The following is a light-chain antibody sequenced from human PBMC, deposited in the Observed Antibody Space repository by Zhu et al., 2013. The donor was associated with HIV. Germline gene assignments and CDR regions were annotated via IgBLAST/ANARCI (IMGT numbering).Light chain of an antibody. CDR2: GAS. J-gene: IGKJ2*01. V-gene: IGKV3-20*01. CDR1: QSVSSSY. Sequence: EIVLTQSPGTLSLSPGERATLSCRASQSVSSSYLAWYQQKPGQAPRLLIYGASSRATGIPDRFSGSGSGTDFTLTISRLEPEDFAVYYCQQYGSXLXFGQGPS. CDR3: QQYGSXLX.